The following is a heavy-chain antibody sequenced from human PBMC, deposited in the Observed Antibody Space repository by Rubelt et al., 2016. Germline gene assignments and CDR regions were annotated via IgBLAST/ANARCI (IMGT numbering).Heavy chain of an antibody. D-gene: IGHD2-21*01. J-gene: IGHJ4*02. Sequence: VQLVESGGGVVQPGRSLRLSCAASGSTFSSYSMKWVRQAPGKGLEWVSYITSTRSTIYYADSVKGRFNISRDNAKNSLYLQMNRLRADDTAVYYCARGCLELLFRGAGTDYWGQGNLVTVSS. CDR3: ARGCLELLFRGAGTDY. CDR1: GSTFSSYS. CDR2: ITSTRSTI. V-gene: IGHV3-48*04.